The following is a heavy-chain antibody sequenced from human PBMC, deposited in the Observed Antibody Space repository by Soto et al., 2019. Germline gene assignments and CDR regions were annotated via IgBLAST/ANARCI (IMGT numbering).Heavy chain of an antibody. V-gene: IGHV3-30*18. D-gene: IGHD6-13*01. CDR1: GFTFSSYG. CDR3: AKVPYSSSWYWYFDL. J-gene: IGHJ2*01. Sequence: PGGSLRLSCAASGFTFSSYGMHWVRQAPGKGLEWVAVISYDGSNKYYADSVKGRFTISRDNSKNTLYLQMNSLRAEDTAVYYYAKVPYSSSWYWYFDLWGRGTLVTVSS. CDR2: ISYDGSNK.